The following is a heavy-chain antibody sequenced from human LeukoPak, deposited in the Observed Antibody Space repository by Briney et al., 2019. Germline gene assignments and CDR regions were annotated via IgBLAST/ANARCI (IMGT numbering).Heavy chain of an antibody. CDR2: IYTGGST. CDR1: GFSVSSHY. J-gene: IGHJ5*02. Sequence: AGGSLRLSCAASGFSVSSHYMSWVRQAPGKGLEWVSVIYTGGSTYYADSVKGRFPISRDNSKNTVYLKMNSLRAEDTAVYYCARDGDSSDWNGFDHWGQGTLVTVSS. CDR3: ARDGDSSDWNGFDH. D-gene: IGHD6-19*01. V-gene: IGHV3-66*01.